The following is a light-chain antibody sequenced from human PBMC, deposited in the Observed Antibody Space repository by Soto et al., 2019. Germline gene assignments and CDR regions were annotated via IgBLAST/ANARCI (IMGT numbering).Light chain of an antibody. CDR2: AAS. J-gene: IGKJ3*01. CDR3: HKNNSAPFT. CDR1: QSIANY. Sequence: DIQMTQSPSSLSASVGDRVTITCRASQSIANYLAWYQQKPGKVPKLLIYAASILKSGVPSRFSGSQYWTDFTLTTSSLQPEDVAAYYCHKNNSAPFTLGPGTKADVK. V-gene: IGKV1-27*01.